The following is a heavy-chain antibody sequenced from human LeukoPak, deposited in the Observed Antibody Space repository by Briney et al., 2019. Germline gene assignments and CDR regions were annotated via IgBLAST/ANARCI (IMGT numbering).Heavy chain of an antibody. J-gene: IGHJ4*02. V-gene: IGHV3-23*01. CDR3: AKTPRYYYDSSGLDCFDY. CDR1: GFTFSSYA. D-gene: IGHD3-22*01. CDR2: ISGSGGST. Sequence: GGSLRLSCAASGFTFSSYAMSWVRQAPGKGLEWVSAISGSGGSTYYADSVKGRFTISRDNSKNTLYLQMNSLRAEDTAVYYCAKTPRYYYDSSGLDCFDYWGQGTLVTVSS.